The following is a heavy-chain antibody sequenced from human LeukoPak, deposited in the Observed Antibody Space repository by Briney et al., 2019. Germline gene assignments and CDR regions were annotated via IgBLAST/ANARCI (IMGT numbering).Heavy chain of an antibody. CDR2: IYYSGST. J-gene: IGHJ4*02. D-gene: IGHD6-13*01. CDR1: GGSISSYY. V-gene: IGHV4-59*01. CDR3: ARAAAGTHYFDY. Sequence: ASETLSLTCTVSGGSISSYYWSWIRQPPGKGPEWIGYIYYSGSTNYNPSLKSRVTISVDTSKNQFSLKLSSVTAADTAVYYCARAAAGTHYFDYWGQGTLVTVSS.